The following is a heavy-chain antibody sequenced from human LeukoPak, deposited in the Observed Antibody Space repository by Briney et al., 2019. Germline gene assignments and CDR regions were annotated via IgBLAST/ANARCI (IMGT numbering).Heavy chain of an antibody. J-gene: IGHJ2*01. CDR2: INHSGST. Sequence: SETLSLTCAVYGGTFSGYYWSWIRQPPGKGLEWIGEINHSGSTNYNPSLKSRVTISVDTSKNQFSLKLSSVTAADTAVYYCARLPYGAPDLWGRGTLVTVSS. V-gene: IGHV4-34*01. CDR1: GGTFSGYY. D-gene: IGHD4-17*01. CDR3: ARLPYGAPDL.